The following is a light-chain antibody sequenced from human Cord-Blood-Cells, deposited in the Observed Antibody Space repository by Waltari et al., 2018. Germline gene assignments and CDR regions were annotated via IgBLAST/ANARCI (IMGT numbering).Light chain of an antibody. Sequence: DILMTQSPSTLSVSPGERATLSCSASQSVSSNLAWYQQKPGQAPRLLIYGASTRATGIPARFSGSGSGTEFTLTISSLQSEDFAVYYCQQYNNWPPLTFGGGTKVEIK. CDR1: QSVSSN. CDR2: GAS. J-gene: IGKJ4*01. CDR3: QQYNNWPPLT. V-gene: IGKV3-15*01.